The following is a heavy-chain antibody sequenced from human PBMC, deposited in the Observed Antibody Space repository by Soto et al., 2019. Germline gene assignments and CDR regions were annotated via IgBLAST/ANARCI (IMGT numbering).Heavy chain of an antibody. J-gene: IGHJ4*02. CDR1: GFTFSSYG. D-gene: IGHD3-22*01. CDR3: AKVRLEGDYYFDH. Sequence: LRLSCAASGFTFSSYGMHWVRQAPGKGLEWVAVISYDGSNKYYADSVKGRFTISRDNSKNTLYLQMNSLRAEDTAVYYCAKVRLEGDYYFDHWGQGTLVTVSS. V-gene: IGHV3-30*18. CDR2: ISYDGSNK.